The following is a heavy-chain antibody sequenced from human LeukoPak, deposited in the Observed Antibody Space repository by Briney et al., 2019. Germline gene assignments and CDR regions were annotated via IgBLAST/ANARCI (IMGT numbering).Heavy chain of an antibody. J-gene: IGHJ4*02. D-gene: IGHD3-22*01. CDR2: ISSSSSTI. CDR1: GFTFSSYS. CDR3: ASFKIAGY. Sequence: GGSLRLSCAASGFTFSSYSMNWVRQAPGKGLEWVSYISSSSSTIYYADSVKGRFTISRDNAKSSLYLQMNSLRAEDTAVYYCASFKIAGYWGQGTLVTVSS. V-gene: IGHV3-48*01.